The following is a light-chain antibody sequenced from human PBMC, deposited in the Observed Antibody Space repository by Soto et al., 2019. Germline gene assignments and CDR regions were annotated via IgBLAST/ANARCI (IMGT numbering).Light chain of an antibody. Sequence: ETVMTQSPATLSVSPGERATLSCRASQSVNINLAWYQQKPGQSPRLLVYGSSTRATGSPARFSGSGSGTEFTLTISRLEPEDFAVYYCQQYDSSPRTFGQGTKVDIK. CDR3: QQYDSSPRT. CDR2: GSS. J-gene: IGKJ1*01. V-gene: IGKV3-15*01. CDR1: QSVNIN.